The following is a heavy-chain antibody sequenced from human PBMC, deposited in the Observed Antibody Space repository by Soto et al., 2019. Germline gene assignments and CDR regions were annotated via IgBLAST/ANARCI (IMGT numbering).Heavy chain of an antibody. Sequence: GGSLRLSCAASGFPFINFAMTRVRQAPGKGLEWVSSIDVSGGITYYAGSVKDRFYISRDNSKNTVFLQMNSLRPDDSATYYCTKASRHYEPTGLVFDFWGQGTLVTVSS. J-gene: IGHJ4*02. V-gene: IGHV3-23*01. CDR3: TKASRHYEPTGLVFDF. D-gene: IGHD3-3*01. CDR2: IDVSGGIT. CDR1: GFPFINFA.